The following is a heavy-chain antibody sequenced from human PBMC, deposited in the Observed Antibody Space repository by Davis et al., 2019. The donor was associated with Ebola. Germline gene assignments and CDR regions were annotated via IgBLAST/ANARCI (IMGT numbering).Heavy chain of an antibody. Sequence: PSETLSLTCTVSGGSISYNSDYWGWIRQPPGKGLEWIGSVYYSGSTHYNPSLKSRLTISVDTSKNQFSLKLTSVSAADTAMYYCARNTSDFGYFDNWGQGIRVIVSA. V-gene: IGHV4-39*07. J-gene: IGHJ4*02. CDR2: VYYSGST. D-gene: IGHD4/OR15-4a*01. CDR3: ARNTSDFGYFDN. CDR1: GGSISYNSDY.